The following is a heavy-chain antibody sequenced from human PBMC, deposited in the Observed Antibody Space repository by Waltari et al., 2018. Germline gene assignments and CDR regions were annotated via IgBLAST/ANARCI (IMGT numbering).Heavy chain of an antibody. V-gene: IGHV4-34*01. CDR1: VRSFSGNY. Sequence: QVQLQQWGAGLFKPSDTLSLTCTVYVRSFSGNYTTWIRQPHGNRLEWIGEINHSGSTKYTPYLKSGVTLSVDTTKNQFSLRVTYVTAADTAVYYCARPATGDYGDTYGAFEIWGRGTMVTVSS. J-gene: IGHJ3*02. D-gene: IGHD4-17*01. CDR3: ARPATGDYGDTYGAFEI. CDR2: INHSGST.